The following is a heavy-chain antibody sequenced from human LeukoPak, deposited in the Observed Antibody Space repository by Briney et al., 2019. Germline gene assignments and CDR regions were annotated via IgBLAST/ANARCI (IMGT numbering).Heavy chain of an antibody. J-gene: IGHJ4*02. D-gene: IGHD3-3*01. V-gene: IGHV4-59*01. CDR1: GGSISSYY. CDR3: ARSSSGVTIFGVVIPHFDY. CDR2: IYYSGST. Sequence: SETLSPTCTVSGGSISSYYWSGIRQPPGKGLEWIGYIYYSGSTNYNPSLKSRVTISVDTSKNQFSLKLSSVTAADTAVYYCARSSSGVTIFGVVIPHFDYWGQGTLVTVSS.